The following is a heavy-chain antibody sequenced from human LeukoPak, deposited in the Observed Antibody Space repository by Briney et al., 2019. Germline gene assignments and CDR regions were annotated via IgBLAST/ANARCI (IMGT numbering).Heavy chain of an antibody. V-gene: IGHV3-23*01. CDR1: GFTFSSYA. Sequence: GGSLRLSCAASGFTFSSYAMSWVRQAPGKGLEWVSGITGSGGNTYYADSVKGRFTISRDNSKDTLYLQMNSLRAEDTAVYYCAKCPSGWYAGFDYWGQGTLVTVSS. CDR2: ITGSGGNT. J-gene: IGHJ4*02. CDR3: AKCPSGWYAGFDY. D-gene: IGHD6-19*01.